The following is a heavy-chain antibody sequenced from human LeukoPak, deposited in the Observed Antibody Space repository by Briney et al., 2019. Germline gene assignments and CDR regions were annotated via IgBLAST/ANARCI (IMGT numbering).Heavy chain of an antibody. CDR2: IYTSGST. D-gene: IGHD3-9*01. J-gene: IGHJ4*02. Sequence: PSETLSLTCTVSGGSISSYYWSWIRQPAGKGLEWIGRIYTSGSTNYNPSLKSRVTMSVDTSKNQFSLKLRSVTAADTAVYYCARGYYDILTGYAYYFDYWGQGTLVTVSS. V-gene: IGHV4-4*07. CDR1: GGSISSYY. CDR3: ARGYYDILTGYAYYFDY.